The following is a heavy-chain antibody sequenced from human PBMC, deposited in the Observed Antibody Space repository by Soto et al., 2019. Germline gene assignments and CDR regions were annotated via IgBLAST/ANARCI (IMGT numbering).Heavy chain of an antibody. Sequence: EVQLVESGGGLVQPGGSLRLSCAASGFTFSSYDMHCVRQATGKGLEWVSDIGTAGDTYYPGSVKGRFTISRENAKSSLYFQMNSLRAEATAVYYGAREGDDYSWDYTGQGTLVTV. CDR1: GFTFSSYD. V-gene: IGHV3-13*01. CDR3: AREGDDYSWDY. D-gene: IGHD2-21*02. J-gene: IGHJ4*02. CDR2: IGTAGDT.